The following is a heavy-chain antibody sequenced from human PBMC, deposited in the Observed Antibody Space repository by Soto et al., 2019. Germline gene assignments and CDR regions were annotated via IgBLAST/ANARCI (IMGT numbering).Heavy chain of an antibody. CDR1: AFTFSSYW. CDR3: ARDPYPWTSGWNWFDP. J-gene: IGHJ5*02. CDR2: INSDGSST. V-gene: IGHV3-74*01. D-gene: IGHD6-19*01. Sequence: EVQLVESGGDLVQPGGSLRLSCAASAFTFSSYWMHWVRQAPGKGLVWVSRINSDGSSTNYAASVKGRFTISRDNAKNTLYLQMNSLRAADTAVYYCARDPYPWTSGWNWFDPWGQGTLVTVSS.